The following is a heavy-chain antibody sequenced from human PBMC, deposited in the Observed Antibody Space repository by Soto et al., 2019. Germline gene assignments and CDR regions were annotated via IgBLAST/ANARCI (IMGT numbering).Heavy chain of an antibody. J-gene: IGHJ5*02. Sequence: PSETLSLTCSVSGDSISTYYWSWIRQPPGKGLEWIGYIYYSGSTNYNPSLKSRVIISVDTSKNQFSLKLTSVTAADTAVYYCARALGYYASGSYFDPWGQGILVTAS. CDR3: ARALGYYASGSYFDP. D-gene: IGHD3-10*01. CDR1: GDSISTYY. V-gene: IGHV4-59*01. CDR2: IYYSGST.